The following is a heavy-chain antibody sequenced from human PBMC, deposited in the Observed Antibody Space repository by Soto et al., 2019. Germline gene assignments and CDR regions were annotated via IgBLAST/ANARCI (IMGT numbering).Heavy chain of an antibody. CDR1: GFTFSSYG. D-gene: IGHD6-19*01. Sequence: QVQLVESGGGVVQPGRSLRLSCAASGFTFSSYGMHWVRQAPGKGLEWVAVISYDGSNKYYADSVKGRFTISRDNSKNTLYLQMNSLRAEDTAVYYCAKEEGAVAGIDYWGQGTLVTVSS. J-gene: IGHJ4*02. V-gene: IGHV3-30*18. CDR3: AKEEGAVAGIDY. CDR2: ISYDGSNK.